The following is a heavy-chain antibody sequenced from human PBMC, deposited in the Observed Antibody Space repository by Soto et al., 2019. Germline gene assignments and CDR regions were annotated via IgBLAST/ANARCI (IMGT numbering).Heavy chain of an antibody. Sequence: HPGGSLRLSCAASGFTFSSYGMHWVRQAPGKGLEWVAVISYDGSNKYYADSVKGRFTISRDNSKNTLYLQMNSLRAEDTAVYYCAKDLVVVASYYYYGMDVWGQGTTVTVSS. D-gene: IGHD2-15*01. J-gene: IGHJ6*02. CDR1: GFTFSSYG. CDR3: AKDLVVVASYYYYGMDV. V-gene: IGHV3-30*18. CDR2: ISYDGSNK.